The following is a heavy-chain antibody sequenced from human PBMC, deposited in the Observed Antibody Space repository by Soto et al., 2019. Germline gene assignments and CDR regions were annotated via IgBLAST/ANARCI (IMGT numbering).Heavy chain of an antibody. CDR1: GVSTSNLY. Sequence: TSETQSLTYSVSGVSTSNLYWPWIRKTPGQGPEWIGCIYYRGTTNYNASFNSRVTISVDTSKNQFSLKLTSVTTADTAVYYCGRGGGRPYHDHEFDYWGQGILVTVSS. CDR2: IYYRGTT. V-gene: IGHV4-59*11. CDR3: GRGGGRPYHDHEFDY. J-gene: IGHJ4*02. D-gene: IGHD2-2*01.